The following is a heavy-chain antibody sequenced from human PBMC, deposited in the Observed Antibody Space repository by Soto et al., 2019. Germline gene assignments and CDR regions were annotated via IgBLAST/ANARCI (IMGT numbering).Heavy chain of an antibody. J-gene: IGHJ5*02. CDR3: ARCIPALTYYYGSGSLFDP. D-gene: IGHD3-10*01. CDR2: IYYSGST. V-gene: IGHV4-59*01. CDR1: GGSISSYY. Sequence: SETLSLTCTVSGGSISSYYWSWIRQPPGKGLEWIGYIYYSGSTNYNPSLKSRVTISVDTSKNQFSLKLSSVTAADTAVYYCARCIPALTYYYGSGSLFDPWGQGALVTVSS.